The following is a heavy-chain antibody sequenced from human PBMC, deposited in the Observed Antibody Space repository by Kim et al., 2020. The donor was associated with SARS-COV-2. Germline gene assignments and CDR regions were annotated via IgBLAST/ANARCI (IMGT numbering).Heavy chain of an antibody. Sequence: SETLSLTCTVSGGSISSSSYYWGWIRQPPGKGLEWIGSIYYSGSTYYNPSLKSRVTISVDTSKNQFSLKLSSVTAADTAVYYCARQGHYYDSSGYYYYGMDVWGQGTTVTVSS. CDR2: IYYSGST. D-gene: IGHD3-22*01. CDR3: ARQGHYYDSSGYYYYGMDV. CDR1: GGSISSSSYY. J-gene: IGHJ6*02. V-gene: IGHV4-39*01.